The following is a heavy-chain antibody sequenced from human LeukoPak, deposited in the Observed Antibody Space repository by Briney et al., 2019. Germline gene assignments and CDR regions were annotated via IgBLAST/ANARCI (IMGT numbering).Heavy chain of an antibody. D-gene: IGHD1-1*01. Sequence: GGSLRLSCAASGFTFRSYSMNWVRQAPGKGLEWVSFISGMSSTIYYADSVKGRFTISRDNAKNSLYLQMNSLRDEDTAVYYCARDSSDAYNPEPGYWGQGTLVTVSS. J-gene: IGHJ4*02. CDR2: ISGMSSTI. CDR1: GFTFRSYS. CDR3: ARDSSDAYNPEPGY. V-gene: IGHV3-48*02.